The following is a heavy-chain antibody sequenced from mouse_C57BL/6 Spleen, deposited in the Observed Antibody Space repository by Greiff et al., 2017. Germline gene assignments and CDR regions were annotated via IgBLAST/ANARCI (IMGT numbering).Heavy chain of an antibody. V-gene: IGHV1-39*01. J-gene: IGHJ2*01. Sequence: VQLQQSGPELVKPGASVKISCKASGYSFTDYNMNWVKQSNGTSLEWIGVINPNYGTTSYNQKFKGKATLTVYQSSSTAYMQLNCLPSEDSAVYYWASYGNYGGDYFDYWGQGTTLTVSS. D-gene: IGHD2-1*01. CDR1: GYSFTDYN. CDR3: ASYGNYGGDYFDY. CDR2: INPNYGTT.